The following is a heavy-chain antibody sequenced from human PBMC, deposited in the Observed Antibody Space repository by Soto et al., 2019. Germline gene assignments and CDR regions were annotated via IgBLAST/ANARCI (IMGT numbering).Heavy chain of an antibody. V-gene: IGHV3-15*01. CDR3: TTDRRSDDAFDI. CDR1: GFTFSSAW. CDR2: IKSKTDGGTT. Sequence: XESLRLSCAASGFTFSSAWMSWVRQAPGKGLEWVGRIKSKTDGGTTDYAAPVKGRFTISRDDSKNTLYLQMNSLKTEDTAVYYCTTDRRSDDAFDIWGQGTMVTVSS. J-gene: IGHJ3*02.